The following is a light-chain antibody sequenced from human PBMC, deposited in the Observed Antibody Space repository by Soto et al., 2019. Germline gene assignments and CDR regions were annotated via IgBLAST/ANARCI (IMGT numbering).Light chain of an antibody. CDR1: MTIGDS. V-gene: IGKV1-39*01. J-gene: IGKJ1*01. CDR3: QQSYNTPRT. Sequence: IQMTQSPSSLYASVGDRGIITCRASMTIGDSLSWFQQKAGKPPTLLIYGASALHSGVPSRFSGSGSGTDFTLTISSLQPEDFATYYCQQSYNTPRTFGQGTKVDIK. CDR2: GAS.